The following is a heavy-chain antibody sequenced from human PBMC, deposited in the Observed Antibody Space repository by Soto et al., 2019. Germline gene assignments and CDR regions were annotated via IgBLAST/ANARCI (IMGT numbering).Heavy chain of an antibody. D-gene: IGHD5-12*01. Sequence: ESGGGVVQPGRSLRLSCAASGLTFSSFGMHWVRQAPGKGLEWVAVIAYDGSNKYQGDSVKGRFTISRDNSKNTLYLQMNSLRAEDTAVYYCEKDLHSGSEDNYYGMDVWGQGTTVTVSS. CDR3: EKDLHSGSEDNYYGMDV. CDR2: IAYDGSNK. J-gene: IGHJ6*02. V-gene: IGHV3-30*18. CDR1: GLTFSSFG.